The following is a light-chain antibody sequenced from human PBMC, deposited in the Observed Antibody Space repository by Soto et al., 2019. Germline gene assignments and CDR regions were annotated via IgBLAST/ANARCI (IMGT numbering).Light chain of an antibody. J-gene: IGLJ1*01. CDR2: EVS. CDR1: SSGVGGYNY. V-gene: IGLV2-14*01. Sequence: QSALTQPASVSGSPGQSITISCTGTSSGVGGYNYVSWYQQHPDKAPKLMIYEVSNRPSGVSNRFSGSKSGNTASLTISGLQAEDEADYYCSSYTSSSTPYVFGTGTKVTVL. CDR3: SSYTSSSTPYV.